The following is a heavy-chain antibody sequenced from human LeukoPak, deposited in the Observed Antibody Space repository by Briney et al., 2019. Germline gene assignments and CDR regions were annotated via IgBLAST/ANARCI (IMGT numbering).Heavy chain of an antibody. D-gene: IGHD3/OR15-3a*01. CDR3: ARDGLQAELYWYFDL. CDR1: GYTFTGYY. J-gene: IGHJ2*01. CDR2: INPSGGST. V-gene: IGHV1-46*01. Sequence: ASVKVSCKASGYTFTGYYMHWVRQAPGQGLEWMGIINPSGGSTSYAQKFQGRVTMTRDTSTSTVYMELSSLRSEDTAVYYCARDGLQAELYWYFDLWGRGTLVTVSS.